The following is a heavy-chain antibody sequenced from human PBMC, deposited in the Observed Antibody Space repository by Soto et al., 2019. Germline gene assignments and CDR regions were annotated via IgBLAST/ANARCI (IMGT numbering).Heavy chain of an antibody. CDR2: IYPGDSKT. D-gene: IGHD2-15*01. Sequence: PGESLKISCKGSGFSFTTYWIAWVRQMPGKGLGWMGIIYPGDSKTTYSPSFQGQVTISADKSISTAYLQWSSLKASDTAMYYCARVVVVAAKPPRFYYYYGMDVWGQGTTVTVSS. V-gene: IGHV5-51*01. J-gene: IGHJ6*02. CDR1: GFSFTTYW. CDR3: ARVVVVAAKPPRFYYYYGMDV.